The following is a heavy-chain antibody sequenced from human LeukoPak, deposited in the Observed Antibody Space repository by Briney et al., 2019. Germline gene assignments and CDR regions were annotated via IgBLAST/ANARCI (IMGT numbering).Heavy chain of an antibody. D-gene: IGHD3-10*01. CDR3: ARVQAIPPRYFDY. CDR2: IYPGDSDT. Sequence: GESLKISCKGSEYSFTSYWIGWVRQMPGKGLEWMGIIYPGDSDTRYSPSFQGQVTISADKSISTAYLQWSSLKASDTAMYNCARVQAIPPRYFDYWGQGTLVTVSS. CDR1: EYSFTSYW. J-gene: IGHJ4*02. V-gene: IGHV5-51*01.